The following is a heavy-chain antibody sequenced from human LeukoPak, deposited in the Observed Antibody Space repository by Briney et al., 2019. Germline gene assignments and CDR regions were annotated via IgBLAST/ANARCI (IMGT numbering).Heavy chain of an antibody. J-gene: IGHJ6*02. CDR3: ARVPGIAAAGTGYYYGMDV. Sequence: PSETLSLTCTVSGGSISSYYWSWLRQPPGKGLEWIGYIYYSGSTNYNPSLKSRVTISVDTSKNQFSPKLSSVTAADTAVYYCARVPGIAAAGTGYYYGMDVWGQGTTVTVSS. CDR1: GGSISSYY. CDR2: IYYSGST. D-gene: IGHD6-13*01. V-gene: IGHV4-59*01.